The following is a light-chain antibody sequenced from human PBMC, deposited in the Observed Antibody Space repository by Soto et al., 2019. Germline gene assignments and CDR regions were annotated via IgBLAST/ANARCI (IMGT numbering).Light chain of an antibody. CDR2: DAS. CDR1: QDISNY. J-gene: IGKJ4*01. Sequence: DIQMTQSPSSLSASVGDRVTITCQASQDISNYLNWYQQKPGKAPKLLIYDASNLETGVPSRFSVSGSVTDFTFTISSLQPEDIATYYCQQYDNLPLTFGGGTKVEIQ. V-gene: IGKV1-33*01. CDR3: QQYDNLPLT.